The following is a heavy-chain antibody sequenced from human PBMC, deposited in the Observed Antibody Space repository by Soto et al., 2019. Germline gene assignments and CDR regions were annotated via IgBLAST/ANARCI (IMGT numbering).Heavy chain of an antibody. CDR2: IGSSSYT. J-gene: IGHJ4*02. Sequence: QVQLVESGGDLVKPGGSLRLSCAASGFPFSDYYMSWIRQAPGKGLEWVSSIGSSSYTNYADSVKGRFTISRDNAKNSLYLQMNSLRAEDTAMYYCARRRPTGYYNYWGQGTLVTVSA. CDR3: ARRRPTGYYNY. CDR1: GFPFSDYY. V-gene: IGHV3-11*05. D-gene: IGHD3-9*01.